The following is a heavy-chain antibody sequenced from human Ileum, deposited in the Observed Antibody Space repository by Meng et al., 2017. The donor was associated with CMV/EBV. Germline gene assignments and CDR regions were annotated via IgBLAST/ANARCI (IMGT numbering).Heavy chain of an antibody. V-gene: IGHV3-15*07. J-gene: IGHJ4*02. CDR1: GFILNNAW. D-gene: IGHD4-17*01. Sequence: SGAASGFILNNAWMNWVRQAPGKGLQWVGRIKSKTSGGTADHAAPVKGRFTISRDDSKNILYLQMNSLKAEDTAIYYCMTDYGDDGYWGQGTLVTVSS. CDR3: MTDYGDDGY. CDR2: IKSKTSGGTA.